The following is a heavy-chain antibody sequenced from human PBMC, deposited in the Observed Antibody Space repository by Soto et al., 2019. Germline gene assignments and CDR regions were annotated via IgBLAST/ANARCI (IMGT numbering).Heavy chain of an antibody. Sequence: HPGGSLRLSCAASGFTVSSNYMSWVRQAPGKGLEWVSVIYSGGSTYYADSVKGRFTISRDNSKNTLYLQMNSLRAEDTAVYYCARCLANYGSVYYMEVWGKGTTVTVSS. V-gene: IGHV3-66*01. CDR2: IYSGGST. CDR3: ARCLANYGSVYYMEV. J-gene: IGHJ6*03. D-gene: IGHD3-10*01. CDR1: GFTVSSNY.